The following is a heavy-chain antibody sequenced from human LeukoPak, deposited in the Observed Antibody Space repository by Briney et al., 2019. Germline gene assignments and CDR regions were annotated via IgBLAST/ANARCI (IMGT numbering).Heavy chain of an antibody. CDR2: ISGSGGST. V-gene: IGHV3-23*01. J-gene: IGHJ6*03. D-gene: IGHD3-10*01. Sequence: GGSLRLSCAASGFTFSSYAMSWVRQAPGKGLEWVSAISGSGGSTYYADSVKGRFTISRDNSKNTLYLQMNSLRAEDTAVYNCAKGDFYGSGRDYYYYMDVWGKGTTVTISS. CDR1: GFTFSSYA. CDR3: AKGDFYGSGRDYYYYMDV.